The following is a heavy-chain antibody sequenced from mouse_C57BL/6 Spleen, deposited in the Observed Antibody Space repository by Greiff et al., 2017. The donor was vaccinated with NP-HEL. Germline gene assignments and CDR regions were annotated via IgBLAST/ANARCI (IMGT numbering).Heavy chain of an antibody. V-gene: IGHV1-9*01. CDR2: LLPGSGST. Sequence: QVQLQQSGAELMKPGASVKLSCKATGYTFTGYWIEWVKQRPGHGLEWIGELLPGSGSTNSNEKFTGKATFTADTSSNTAYMQLSSLTTEDSAIYYCARGSYYGSSYEDWFAYWGQGTLVTVSA. CDR3: ARGSYYGSSYEDWFAY. CDR1: GYTFTGYW. J-gene: IGHJ3*01. D-gene: IGHD1-1*01.